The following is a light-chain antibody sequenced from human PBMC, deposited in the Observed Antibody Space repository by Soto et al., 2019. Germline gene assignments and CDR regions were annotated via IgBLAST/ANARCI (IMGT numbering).Light chain of an antibody. CDR2: DVT. CDR3: HSYVAPNTVV. V-gene: IGLV2-11*01. J-gene: IGLJ1*01. Sequence: QSALTQPRSVSGSPGQSITISCTGTSSDIGGYHYVSWYRQYPGKAPQLIIYDVTTRPSGVPDRFSGSKSGNTASLTISGLQADDEADYYCHSYVAPNTVVFGTGTKLTVL. CDR1: SSDIGGYHY.